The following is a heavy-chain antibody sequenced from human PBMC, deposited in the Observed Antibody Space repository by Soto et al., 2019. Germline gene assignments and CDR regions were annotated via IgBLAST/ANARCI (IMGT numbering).Heavy chain of an antibody. CDR2: IYSGGTT. CDR3: ARDTYYDDNTNYHLFDY. J-gene: IGHJ4*02. Sequence: EVQLVESGGGLIQPGGSLRLSCAASGLTVSSSYMSWVRQAPGKGLEWVSLIYSGGTTHYADSVKGRFTISRDKSNNTLYLQMNSLRAEDTAVYYCARDTYYDDNTNYHLFDYWGQGALVTVSS. CDR1: GLTVSSSY. D-gene: IGHD3-22*01. V-gene: IGHV3-53*01.